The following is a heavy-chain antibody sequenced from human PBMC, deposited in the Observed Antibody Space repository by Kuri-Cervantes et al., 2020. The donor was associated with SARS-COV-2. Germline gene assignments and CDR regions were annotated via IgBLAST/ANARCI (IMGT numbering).Heavy chain of an antibody. Sequence: GESLKISCVVSGFTFSNYAMNWVRQAPGKGLEWVSSISDTGNSAYHADSVQGRFTISRDNAKNSLYLQMNSLRAEDTAVYYCARDIGRDGYTDAFDIWGQGTMVTVSS. CDR2: ISDTGNSA. D-gene: IGHD5-24*01. CDR1: GFTFSNYA. CDR3: ARDIGRDGYTDAFDI. J-gene: IGHJ3*02. V-gene: IGHV3-23*01.